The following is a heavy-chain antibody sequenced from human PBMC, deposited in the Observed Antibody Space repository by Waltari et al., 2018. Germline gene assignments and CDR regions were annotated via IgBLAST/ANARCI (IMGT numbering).Heavy chain of an antibody. Sequence: QVQLVQSGAEVKKPGSSVRVSCKASGRIFDRYELNWVRPAPGQGLEWMGGIIPISGATNYAQKFQGRVTITADYSTSTAYMELSSLRSEDTAVYYCAKVLGYCSSSSCYPPWFDPWGQGTLVTVSS. J-gene: IGHJ5*02. CDR3: AKVLGYCSSSSCYPPWFDP. D-gene: IGHD2-2*01. V-gene: IGHV1-69*01. CDR2: IIPISGAT. CDR1: GRIFDRYE.